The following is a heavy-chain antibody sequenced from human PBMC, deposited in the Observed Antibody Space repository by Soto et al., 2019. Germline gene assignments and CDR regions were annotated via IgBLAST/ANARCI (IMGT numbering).Heavy chain of an antibody. CDR3: ARLARTGTTFRPFDY. CDR2: INHSGST. V-gene: IGHV4-34*01. D-gene: IGHD1-1*01. J-gene: IGHJ4*02. Sequence: SETLSLTCAVYGGSFSGYYWSWIRQPPGKGLEWIGEINHSGSTYYNPSLKSRVTISVDTSKNQFSLKLSSVTAADTAVYYCARLARTGTTFRPFDYWGQGTLVTVSS. CDR1: GGSFSGYY.